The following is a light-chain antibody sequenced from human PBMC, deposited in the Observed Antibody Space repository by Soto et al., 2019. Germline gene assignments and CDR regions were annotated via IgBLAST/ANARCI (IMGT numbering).Light chain of an antibody. V-gene: IGKV3-20*01. J-gene: IGKJ1*01. CDR1: QSVSSTY. CDR2: GAS. CDR3: QQYDTSPWP. Sequence: EIVLTQSPGTLSLSPGDRVTLSCRASQSVSSTYLAWNQQTPGQAPRLLIYGASSRATGIPDRFSGSGSGTDFTLTISRLEPEDFAVYYCQQYDTSPWPFGQGTKVEIK.